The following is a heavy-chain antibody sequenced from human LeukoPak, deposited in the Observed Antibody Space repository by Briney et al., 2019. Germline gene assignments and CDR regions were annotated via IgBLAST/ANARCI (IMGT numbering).Heavy chain of an antibody. CDR2: IKQDGSEK. CDR3: ARDSSGSYQPANDY. D-gene: IGHD1-26*01. V-gene: IGHV3-7*01. CDR1: GFTFSSYW. J-gene: IGHJ4*02. Sequence: GGSLRLSCAASGFTFSSYWMSWVRQAPGKGLEWVANIKQDGSEKCYVDSVKGRFTISRDNAKNSLYLQMNSLRAEDTAVYYCARDSSGSYQPANDYWGQGTLVTVSS.